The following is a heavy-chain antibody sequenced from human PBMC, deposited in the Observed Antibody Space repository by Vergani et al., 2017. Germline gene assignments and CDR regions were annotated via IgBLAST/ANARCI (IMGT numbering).Heavy chain of an antibody. CDR3: ARDSSLPGWWCFDY. Sequence: EVQLVESGGGLVQPGGSLRLSCAASGFTLSSYSMNWVRQAPGKGLEWVSYISSSSSTIYYADSVKGRFTISRDNAKNSLYLQMKSLRAEDTAVYYCARDSSLPGWWCFDYWGQGTLVTVSS. CDR1: GFTLSSYS. J-gene: IGHJ4*02. CDR2: ISSSSSTI. V-gene: IGHV3-48*04. D-gene: IGHD2-21*01.